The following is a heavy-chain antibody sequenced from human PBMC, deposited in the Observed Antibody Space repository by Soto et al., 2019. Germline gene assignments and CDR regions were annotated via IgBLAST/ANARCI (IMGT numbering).Heavy chain of an antibody. V-gene: IGHV4-59*01. CDR1: GGSISSYY. D-gene: IGHD6-19*01. Sequence: SETLSLTCTVSGGSISSYYWSWIRQPPGKGLEWIGCIYYSGSTNYNPSLKSRVTISVDTSKNQFSLKLSSVTAADTAVYYCARAFRYSSGWYFDYWGQGTLVTVSS. CDR2: IYYSGST. J-gene: IGHJ4*02. CDR3: ARAFRYSSGWYFDY.